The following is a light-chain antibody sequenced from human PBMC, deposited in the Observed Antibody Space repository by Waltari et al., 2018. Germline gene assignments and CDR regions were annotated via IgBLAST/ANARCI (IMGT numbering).Light chain of an antibody. CDR3: QQRXXWPLT. CDR2: DAS. Sequence: EIVLTQSPDILSFSPGERATHSCRASQSVGTYLAWYQQRPGQSPRLLIYDASYRATGIPARFSGSGSETDFTLTISSLQPEDFAVYYCQQRXXWPLTFGGGTXVQI. V-gene: IGKV3-11*01. J-gene: IGKJ4*01. CDR1: QSVGTY.